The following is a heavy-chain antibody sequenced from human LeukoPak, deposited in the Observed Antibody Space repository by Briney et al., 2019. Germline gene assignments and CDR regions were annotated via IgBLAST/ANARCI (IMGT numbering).Heavy chain of an antibody. D-gene: IGHD5-12*01. J-gene: IGHJ4*02. CDR2: IYPSGDYT. CDR1: GFTFSSYS. CDR3: AKDRGPDSGYDIDS. Sequence: PGGSLRLSCAASGFTFSSYSMNWVRRAPGKGLEWISVIYPSGDYTYYANSVKGRFTISRDNSKGTLFLQMDSLTAEDTAVYFCAKDRGPDSGYDIDSWGQGTLVTVSS. V-gene: IGHV3-23*01.